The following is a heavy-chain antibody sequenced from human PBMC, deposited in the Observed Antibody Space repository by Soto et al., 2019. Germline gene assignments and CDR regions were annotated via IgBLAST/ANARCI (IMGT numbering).Heavy chain of an antibody. CDR2: IYYSGST. V-gene: IGHV4-31*03. J-gene: IGHJ4*02. CDR1: GGSISSGGYY. D-gene: IGHD5-12*01. Sequence: PSETLSLTCTVSGGSISSGGYYWSWIRQHPGKGLEWIGYIYYSGSTYYNPSLKSRVTISVDTSKNQFSLKLSSVTAADTAVYYCARRLTAGGYDLAFGYWGQGTLVTVSS. CDR3: ARRLTAGGYDLAFGY.